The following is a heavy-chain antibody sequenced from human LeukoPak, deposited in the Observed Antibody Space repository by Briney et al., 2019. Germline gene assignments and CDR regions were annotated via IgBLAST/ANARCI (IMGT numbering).Heavy chain of an antibody. D-gene: IGHD6-19*01. CDR2: ISGSGGST. Sequence: GGSLRLSCAASGFTFSSYAMSWVRQAPGKGLEWVSAISGSGGSTYYADSVKGRFTISRDNSKNTLYLQMNSLRAEDTAVYYCARDSSGWYAIDYWGQGTLVTVSS. J-gene: IGHJ4*02. CDR3: ARDSSGWYAIDY. V-gene: IGHV3-23*01. CDR1: GFTFSSYA.